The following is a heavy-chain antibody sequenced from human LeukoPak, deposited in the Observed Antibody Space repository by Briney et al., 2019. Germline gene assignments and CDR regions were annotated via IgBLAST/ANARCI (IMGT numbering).Heavy chain of an antibody. D-gene: IGHD3-22*01. CDR1: GYTFTRYG. Sequence: ASVKVSCKASGYTFTRYGISWVRQAPGQGLEWMGWMNPNSGNTGYAQKFQGRVTITRNTSISTAYMELSSLRSEDTAVYYCARAPPLYYYDSSLPPVDYWGQGTLVTVSS. CDR2: MNPNSGNT. V-gene: IGHV1-8*03. CDR3: ARAPPLYYYDSSLPPVDY. J-gene: IGHJ4*02.